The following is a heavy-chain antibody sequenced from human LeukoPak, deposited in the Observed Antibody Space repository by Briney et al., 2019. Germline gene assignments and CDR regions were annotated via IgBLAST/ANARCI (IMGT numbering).Heavy chain of an antibody. V-gene: IGHV3-33*01. D-gene: IGHD3-9*01. CDR3: ARGYDILTGYPPGDF. J-gene: IGHJ4*02. CDR2: IWYDGSNK. Sequence: GGSLRLSCAASGFTFSSYGIHWVRQAPGKGLEWVAVIWYDGSNKYYADSVKGRFTISRVNSKNTVYLQMNTLRAEDTAVYYCARGYDILTGYPPGDFWGQGTLVTVSS. CDR1: GFTFSSYG.